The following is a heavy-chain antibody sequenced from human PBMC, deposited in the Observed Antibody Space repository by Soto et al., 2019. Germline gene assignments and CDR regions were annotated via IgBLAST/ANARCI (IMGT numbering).Heavy chain of an antibody. J-gene: IGHJ6*02. CDR1: GFTVSSNY. Sequence: SGGSLRLSCAASGFTVSSNYMSWVRQAPGKGLEWVSVIYSGGSTYYADSVKGRFIISRDDSKNTLYLQMNSLRAEDTALYYCAKGISYYYYYGVDVWGQGTTVTVSS. V-gene: IGHV3-66*01. CDR3: AKGISYYYYYGVDV. CDR2: IYSGGST.